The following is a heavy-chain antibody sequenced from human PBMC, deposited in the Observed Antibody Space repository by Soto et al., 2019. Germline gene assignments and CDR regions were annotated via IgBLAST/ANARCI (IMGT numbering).Heavy chain of an antibody. CDR2: IYYSGST. J-gene: IGHJ4*02. Sequence: QVQLQESGPGLVKPSQTLSLTCTVSGGSISSGGYYWSWIRQHPGKGLAWIGYIYYSGSTYYNPSLKSRVTISVDTSKNQFSLKLSSVTAADTAVYYCARGHSSSWYEEYYFDYWGQGTLVTVSS. V-gene: IGHV4-31*03. CDR3: ARGHSSSWYEEYYFDY. D-gene: IGHD6-13*01. CDR1: GGSISSGGYY.